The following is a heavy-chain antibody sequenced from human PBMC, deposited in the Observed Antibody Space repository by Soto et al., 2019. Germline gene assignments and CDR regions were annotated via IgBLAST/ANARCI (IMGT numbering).Heavy chain of an antibody. CDR2: MNPNSGNT. Sequence: ASVKVSCKAPGYTLTSYDINWVRQATGQGLEWMGWMNPNSGNTGYAQKFQGRVTMTRNTSINTAYMELSSLTSEDTAVYYCARMHYYESSVHNWFDPWGQGTLVTVSS. J-gene: IGHJ5*02. CDR1: GYTLTSYD. D-gene: IGHD3-22*01. V-gene: IGHV1-8*01. CDR3: ARMHYYESSVHNWFDP.